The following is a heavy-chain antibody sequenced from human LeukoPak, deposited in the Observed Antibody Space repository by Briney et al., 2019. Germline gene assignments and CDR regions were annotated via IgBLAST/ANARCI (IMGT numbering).Heavy chain of an antibody. J-gene: IGHJ5*02. CDR3: AGMYGIGELFNWFDP. D-gene: IGHD3-10*01. CDR2: ISAYNGNT. Sequence: GASVKVSCKASGYTFTSYGISWVRQAPGQGLEWMGWISAYNGNTNYAQKLQGRVTMTTDTSTSTAYMELRSLRSDDTAVYYCAGMYGIGELFNWFDPWGQGTLVTVSS. CDR1: GYTFTSYG. V-gene: IGHV1-18*01.